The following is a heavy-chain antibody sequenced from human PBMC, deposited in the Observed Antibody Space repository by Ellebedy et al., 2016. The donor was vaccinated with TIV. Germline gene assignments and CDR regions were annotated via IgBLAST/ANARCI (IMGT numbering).Heavy chain of an antibody. Sequence: GESLKISCGASGFTFSSYWMGWVRRAPGKGLEWVATINQVGNEKYYVDSVKGRFTISRDNAKTSLYLQMNSLRAADTAVYSCVRAARGSNCCEAYWGQGTLVTVSS. CDR2: INQVGNEK. J-gene: IGHJ4*02. CDR1: GFTFSSYW. V-gene: IGHV3-7*03. D-gene: IGHD2-21*01. CDR3: VRAARGSNCCEAY.